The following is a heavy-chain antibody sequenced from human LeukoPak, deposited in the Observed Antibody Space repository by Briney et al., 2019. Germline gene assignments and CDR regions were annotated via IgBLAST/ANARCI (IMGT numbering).Heavy chain of an antibody. CDR2: IANGAT. D-gene: IGHD3-10*01. CDR3: ARDKAHSYGYYFDP. CDR1: GGGISTYY. Sequence: PSETLSLTCTVAGGGISTYYWNWIRQTPGKGLEWVGHIANGATDYNPSLKSRAIISVDTSKNQISLRLTSVTAADTAVYHRARDKAHSYGYYFDPWGPGTQVLVSS. J-gene: IGHJ4*02. V-gene: IGHV4-4*08.